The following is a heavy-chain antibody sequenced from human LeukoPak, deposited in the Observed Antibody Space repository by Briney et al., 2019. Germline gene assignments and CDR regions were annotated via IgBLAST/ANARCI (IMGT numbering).Heavy chain of an antibody. CDR3: ARAQPIFEVYYRSPPPYYGMDV. CDR2: IYTSGST. V-gene: IGHV4-4*07. J-gene: IGHJ6*02. Sequence: SETLSLTCTVSGGSISSYYWSWIRQPAGKGLEWIGRIYTSGSTNYNPSLKSRVTMSVDTSKNQFSLKLSSVTAADTAVYYCARAQPIFEVYYRSPPPYYGMDVWGQGTTVTVSS. D-gene: IGHD3-3*01. CDR1: GGSISSYY.